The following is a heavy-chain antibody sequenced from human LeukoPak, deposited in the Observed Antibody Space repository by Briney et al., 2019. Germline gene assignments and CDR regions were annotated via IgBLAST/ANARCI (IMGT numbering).Heavy chain of an antibody. CDR1: GFRFSTYW. CDR3: ARDALGEGEDTNFAVYYFDY. CDR2: IKQEGNEK. V-gene: IGHV3-7*01. J-gene: IGHJ4*02. Sequence: GGSMSPSCAASGFRFSTYWMSWVRQAPGKGREWVANIKQEGNEKYYVDSVKGRSTISRDNAKNSLDLQMNSLRAEDTTMYYCARDALGEGEDTNFAVYYFDYWGQGTLVTVSS. D-gene: IGHD3-10*01.